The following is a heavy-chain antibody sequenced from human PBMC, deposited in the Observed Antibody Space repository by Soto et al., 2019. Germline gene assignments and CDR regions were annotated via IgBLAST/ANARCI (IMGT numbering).Heavy chain of an antibody. Sequence: SVKVSCKASGGTFSSYAISWVRQAPVQGLEWMGGIIPIFGTANYAQKFQGRVTITADESTSTAYMELSSLRSEDTAVYYCARVLLDSDFGVANFDYWGQGTLVTVSS. CDR1: GGTFSSYA. D-gene: IGHD3-3*01. CDR2: IIPIFGTA. CDR3: ARVLLDSDFGVANFDY. J-gene: IGHJ4*02. V-gene: IGHV1-69*13.